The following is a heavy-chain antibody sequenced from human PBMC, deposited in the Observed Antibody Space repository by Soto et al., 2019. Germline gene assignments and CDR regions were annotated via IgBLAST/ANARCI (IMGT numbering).Heavy chain of an antibody. CDR3: ERDLAEAGIYYYGMDV. CDR2: ISYDGSNK. D-gene: IGHD6-13*01. CDR1: GFTFSSYA. Sequence: GGSLRLSCAASGFTFSSYAMHWVRQAPGKGLEWVAVISYDGSNKYYADSVKGRFTISRDNSKNTLYLQMNSLRAEDTAVYYCERDLAEAGIYYYGMDVWGQGTTVTVSS. V-gene: IGHV3-30-3*01. J-gene: IGHJ6*02.